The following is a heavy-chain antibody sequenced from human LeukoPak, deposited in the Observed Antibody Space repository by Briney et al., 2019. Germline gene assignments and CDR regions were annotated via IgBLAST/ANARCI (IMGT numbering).Heavy chain of an antibody. Sequence: SETLSLTCTVSGCSITGYHWSWIRQPPGKGLEWIGYIYSSGSTEYKPSLTSRATISADTSKNQFSLKLTSVTAADTAIYYGARRNDFDIWGQGTMVTVSS. CDR2: IYSSGST. V-gene: IGHV4-4*08. CDR1: GCSITGYH. J-gene: IGHJ3*02. CDR3: ARRNDFDI.